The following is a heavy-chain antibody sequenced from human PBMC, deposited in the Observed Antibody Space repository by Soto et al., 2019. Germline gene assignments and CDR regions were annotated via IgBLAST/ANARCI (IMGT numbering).Heavy chain of an antibody. V-gene: IGHV4-31*03. CDR3: ARESGGYDSSTRYGLDV. CDR1: GGSISSVGHY. CDR2: IYYSGCT. Sequence: SETLSLTCSVSGGSISSVGHYWTWIRQQPGKGLEWIGYIYYSGCTDHNPSLKSRVTISVDRSKNQFSLNLSSVTAADTAIYYCARESGGYDSSTRYGLDVWGQGTTVTVSS. J-gene: IGHJ6*02. D-gene: IGHD6-25*01.